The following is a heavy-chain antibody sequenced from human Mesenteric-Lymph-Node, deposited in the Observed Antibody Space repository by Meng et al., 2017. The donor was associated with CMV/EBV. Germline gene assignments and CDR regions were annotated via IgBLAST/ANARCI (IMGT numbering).Heavy chain of an antibody. CDR2: IYYSGST. Sequence: ISSGGYYWSWIRQQPGKGLEWIGYIYYSGSTYYNPSLKSRVTISVDTSKNQFSLKLSSVTAADTAVYYCARGVIVVVPAANNILDPWGQGTLVTVSS. D-gene: IGHD2-2*01. V-gene: IGHV4-31*02. CDR3: ARGVIVVVPAANNILDP. J-gene: IGHJ5*02. CDR1: ISSGGYY.